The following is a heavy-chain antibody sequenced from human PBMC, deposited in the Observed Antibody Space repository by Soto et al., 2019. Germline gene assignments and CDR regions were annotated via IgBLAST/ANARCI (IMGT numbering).Heavy chain of an antibody. D-gene: IGHD6-6*01. CDR1: GGAISISSYY. CDR3: ARHPYSSSSFDY. Sequence: SETLSLTCTVSGGAISISSYYWGWIRQPPGKGLGWIGSIYYSWSTYSHPSLMSRGTISVDRSKNWFSLKLSSVNAADAAVYDCARHPYSSSSFDYWGKGTMVT. J-gene: IGHJ4*02. V-gene: IGHV4-39*01. CDR2: IYYSWST.